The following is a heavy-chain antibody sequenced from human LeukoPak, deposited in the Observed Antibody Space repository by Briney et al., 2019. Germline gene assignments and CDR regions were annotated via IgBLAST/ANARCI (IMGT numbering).Heavy chain of an antibody. CDR1: GFTFSSYA. V-gene: IGHV3-23*01. CDR2: IRGSGGST. D-gene: IGHD3-16*01. J-gene: IGHJ4*02. Sequence: GGSLRLSCAASGFTFSSYAMSWVRQAPGKGLEWVSAIRGSGGSTYYADSVKGRFTISRDNSKNTRYLQMNSLRAAATAVYYCAKDTSYASYYFDYWGQGTLVTVSS. CDR3: AKDTSYASYYFDY.